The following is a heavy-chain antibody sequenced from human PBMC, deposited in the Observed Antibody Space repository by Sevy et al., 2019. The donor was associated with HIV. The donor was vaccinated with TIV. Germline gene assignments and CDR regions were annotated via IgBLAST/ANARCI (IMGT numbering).Heavy chain of an antibody. V-gene: IGHV3-21*01. Sequence: GGSLRLSCVASGFTFSSYSMNWVRQAPGKGLEWVSSISSSSSYIYYADSVKGRFTISRDNAKNSLYLQMNSLRAEDTAVYYCAKITVGYYYDSSGYLFDYWGQGTLVTVSS. D-gene: IGHD3-22*01. CDR3: AKITVGYYYDSSGYLFDY. J-gene: IGHJ4*02. CDR2: ISSSSSYI. CDR1: GFTFSSYS.